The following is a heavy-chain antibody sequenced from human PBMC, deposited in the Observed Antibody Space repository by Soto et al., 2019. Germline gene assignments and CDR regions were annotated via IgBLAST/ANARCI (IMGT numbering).Heavy chain of an antibody. D-gene: IGHD3-9*01. Sequence: PGGSLRRSCAASGFTFSSYAMHWGRQAPGKGLEWVAVISYDGSNKYYADSVKGRFTISRDNSKNTLYLQMNSLRAEDTAVYYCARIQRLRYFDWLYDAFDIWGQGTMVTVSS. CDR1: GFTFSSYA. CDR2: ISYDGSNK. CDR3: ARIQRLRYFDWLYDAFDI. J-gene: IGHJ3*02. V-gene: IGHV3-30-3*01.